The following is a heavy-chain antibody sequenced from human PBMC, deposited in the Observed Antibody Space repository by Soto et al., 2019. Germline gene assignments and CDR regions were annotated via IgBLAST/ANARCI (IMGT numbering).Heavy chain of an antibody. CDR1: GGTFSTYT. Sequence: SVKVSCKASGGTFSTYTISWVRQAPGQGLEWLGRIIPLFGLPNHAQKFQDRFTISRDNSKSTLYLQMGSLRTEDMAVYYCASAGSGYDHWGQGTLVTVSS. J-gene: IGHJ5*02. CDR3: ASAGSGYDH. CDR2: IIPLFGLP. D-gene: IGHD5-12*01. V-gene: IGHV1-69*02.